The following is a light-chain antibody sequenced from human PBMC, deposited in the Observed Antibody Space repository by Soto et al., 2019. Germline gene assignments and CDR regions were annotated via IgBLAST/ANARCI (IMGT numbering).Light chain of an antibody. CDR3: QQYNSYSRT. Sequence: DIQRTQSPSTLSASVGDRVTITCRASQSISSWLAWYQQKPGKAPKLLIYDASSLGSGVPSRFSGSGSGTEFTLTISSLQPDDFATYYCQQYNSYSRTFGQGTKVDIK. CDR1: QSISSW. V-gene: IGKV1-5*01. CDR2: DAS. J-gene: IGKJ1*01.